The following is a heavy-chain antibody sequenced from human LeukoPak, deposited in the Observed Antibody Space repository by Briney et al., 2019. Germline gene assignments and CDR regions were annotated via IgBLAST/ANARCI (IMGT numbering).Heavy chain of an antibody. V-gene: IGHV3-48*02. CDR2: ISSTSSII. Sequence: GGSLRLSCAASGFTFSRYSMNWVRQAPGKGLEWVSYISSTSSIIYYSDSVKGRFTMSRDNAKNSLYLQVNSLRDEDTAVYYCARDSAYCGGDCYHWYFDLWGRGTLVTVSS. CDR3: ARDSAYCGGDCYHWYFDL. D-gene: IGHD2-21*02. J-gene: IGHJ2*01. CDR1: GFTFSRYS.